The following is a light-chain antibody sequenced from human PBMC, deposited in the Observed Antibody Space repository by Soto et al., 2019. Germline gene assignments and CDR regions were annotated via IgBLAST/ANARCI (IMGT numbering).Light chain of an antibody. CDR2: DPS. V-gene: IGKV1-5*01. J-gene: IGKJ1*01. CDR3: QQYQSYSRT. CDR1: QSISSW. Sequence: DIHMTQSPPSLSAAVGDRLTITCRASQSISSWLAWYQQKPGKAPKPLIYDPSSLESGVPSRFSGSGSGTEFTLTISSLKPDDFATYCCQQYQSYSRTFGQGTKVEIK.